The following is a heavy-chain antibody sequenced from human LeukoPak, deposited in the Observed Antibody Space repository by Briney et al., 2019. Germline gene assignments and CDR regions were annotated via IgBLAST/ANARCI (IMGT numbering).Heavy chain of an antibody. V-gene: IGHV3-23*01. CDR2: ISGSGGST. Sequence: GGSLRLSCPVSRFTFSSYAMSWVRQAPGKGLEWVSAISGSGGSTYYADSVKGRFTISRDNSKNTLYLQMNSLRAEDTAVYYCAKDASYYDSSGSYYFDYWGQGTLVTVSS. CDR3: AKDASYYDSSGSYYFDY. J-gene: IGHJ4*02. CDR1: RFTFSSYA. D-gene: IGHD3-22*01.